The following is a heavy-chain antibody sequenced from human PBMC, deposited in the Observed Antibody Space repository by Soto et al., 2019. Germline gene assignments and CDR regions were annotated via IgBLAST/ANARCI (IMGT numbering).Heavy chain of an antibody. V-gene: IGHV3-30*18. CDR2: ISYDGSNK. Sequence: QVQLVESGGGVVQPGRSLRLSCAASGFTFSNYGMHWVRQAPGKGLEWVAVISYDGSNKYYADSVKGRFTISRDNSKNTLDLQMNSLSAEDTAVYYCAKDLLRYFDWSPLDYWGQGTLVTVSS. D-gene: IGHD3-9*01. CDR3: AKDLLRYFDWSPLDY. J-gene: IGHJ4*02. CDR1: GFTFSNYG.